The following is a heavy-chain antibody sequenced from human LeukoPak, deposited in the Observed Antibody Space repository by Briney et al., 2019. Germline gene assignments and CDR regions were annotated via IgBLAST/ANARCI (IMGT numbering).Heavy chain of an antibody. CDR2: INHSGST. CDR3: AREGRYGAVAGHFDY. Sequence: SETLSLTCAVYGGSFSGYYWSWIRQPPGKGLEWIGEINHSGSTNYNPSLKSRVTISVDTSKNQFSLKLSSVTAADTAVYYCAREGRYGAVAGHFDYWGQGTLVTVSS. CDR1: GGSFSGYY. J-gene: IGHJ4*02. D-gene: IGHD6-19*01. V-gene: IGHV4-34*01.